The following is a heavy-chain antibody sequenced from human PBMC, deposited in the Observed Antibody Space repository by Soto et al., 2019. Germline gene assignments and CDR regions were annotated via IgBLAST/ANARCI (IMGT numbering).Heavy chain of an antibody. J-gene: IGHJ4*02. CDR1: GFIVSSSH. D-gene: IGHD1-1*01. V-gene: IGHV3-53*01. CDR2: LYNHGKT. CDR3: ARLTKAERH. Sequence: GGSLRLSCVVSGFIVSSSHMIWVRQAPGKGLEGVSILYNHGKTNYVDSVKGRFTITRDNSKNTVYLQMNSLRVEDTAVYYCARLTKAERHWGQGALVTVSS.